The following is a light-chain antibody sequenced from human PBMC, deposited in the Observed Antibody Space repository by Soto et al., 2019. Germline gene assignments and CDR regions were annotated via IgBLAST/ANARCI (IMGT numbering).Light chain of an antibody. CDR2: KIS. CDR3: MQATQVPT. J-gene: IGKJ2*01. V-gene: IGKV2-24*01. Sequence: EIVMTQTPLSSPVTLGQPASISCRSSQSLVHRDGHTYLSWLQQRPGQHPRLLIYKISNRCSGVPDRFSGSGAGTDFTLKISRVEAEDVGVYYCMQATQVPTFGQGTKLEIE. CDR1: QSLVHRDGHTY.